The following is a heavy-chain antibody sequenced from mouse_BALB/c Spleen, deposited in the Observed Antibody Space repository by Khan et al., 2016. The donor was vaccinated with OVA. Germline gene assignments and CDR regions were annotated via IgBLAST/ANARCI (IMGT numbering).Heavy chain of an antibody. V-gene: IGHV2-6-1*01. CDR2: IWSDGST. D-gene: IGHD2-10*01. Sequence: QVQLKQSGPGLVAPSQSLSITCTISGFSLTNYGVHWVRQPPGKGLEWLVVIWSDGSTTYNSALKSRLIISKDNYKSKVFLKMNSLQTDDTAVYFCSRQPYYHYNIMDYWGQGTSVTVSS. CDR3: SRQPYYHYNIMDY. J-gene: IGHJ4*01. CDR1: GFSLTNYG.